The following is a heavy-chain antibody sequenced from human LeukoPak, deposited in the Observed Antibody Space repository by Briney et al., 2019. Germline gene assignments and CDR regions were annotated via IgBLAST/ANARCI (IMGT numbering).Heavy chain of an antibody. V-gene: IGHV3-74*01. D-gene: IGHD3-3*01. Sequence: GGSLRLSCAASGFTFSRYWMHWVRQAPGKGLVWVSRIESDGTTTTYADSVKGRFTISRDNAKNTLYLQMNSLRAEDTALYYCVRDWSFYFDYWGQGTLVTVSS. CDR1: GFTFSRYW. CDR2: IESDGTTT. CDR3: VRDWSFYFDY. J-gene: IGHJ4*02.